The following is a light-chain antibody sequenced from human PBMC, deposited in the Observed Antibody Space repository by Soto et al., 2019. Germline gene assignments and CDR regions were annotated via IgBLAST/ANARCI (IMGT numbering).Light chain of an antibody. CDR1: QSISSY. Sequence: DIQMTQSPSSLSASVGDRVTITCRAGQSISSYLNWYQQKPGKAPKLLIYAASSLQSGVPSRFSGSGSGTDFPLTISSLQPEDFATYYCQQSYSTPWTFGQGTKVEIK. J-gene: IGKJ1*01. CDR3: QQSYSTPWT. V-gene: IGKV1-39*01. CDR2: AAS.